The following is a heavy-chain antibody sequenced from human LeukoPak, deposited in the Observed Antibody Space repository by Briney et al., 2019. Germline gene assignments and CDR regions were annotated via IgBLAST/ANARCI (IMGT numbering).Heavy chain of an antibody. Sequence: VASVKVSCKASGGTFSSYAISWVRQAPGQGPEWMGRIIPIFGTANYAQKFQGRVTITTDESTSTAYMELSSLRSEDTAVYYCARAMDYGDYPYFDLWGRGTLVTVSS. CDR3: ARAMDYGDYPYFDL. CDR2: IIPIFGTA. CDR1: GGTFSSYA. J-gene: IGHJ2*01. V-gene: IGHV1-69*05. D-gene: IGHD4-17*01.